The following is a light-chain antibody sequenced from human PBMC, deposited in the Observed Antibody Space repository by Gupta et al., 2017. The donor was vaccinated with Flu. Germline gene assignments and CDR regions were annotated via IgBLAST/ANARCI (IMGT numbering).Light chain of an antibody. CDR2: KAS. V-gene: IGKV1-5*03. J-gene: IGKJ2*01. CDR3: QQDDLCSFN. Sequence: DIQMTQSPSTLSASVGDSVTISCRASQSNGIWLAWYQQTPGKAPKLLVYKASSLQSGVSSRFRGSGSGTDFTLTINTLQPEDFATDYCQQDDLCSFNFGQGTKVDIK. CDR1: QSNGIW.